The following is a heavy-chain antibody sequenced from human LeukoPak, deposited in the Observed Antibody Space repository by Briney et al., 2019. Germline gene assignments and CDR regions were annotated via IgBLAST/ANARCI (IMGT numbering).Heavy chain of an antibody. J-gene: IGHJ3*02. V-gene: IGHV3-7*01. Sequence: PGGSLRLSCAASGFTFSSYWMSWVRQAPGKGLEWVANIKQDGSEKYYVDSVKGRFTISRDNAKNSLYLQMNSLRAEDTAVYYCARPPFGYSYGEGAFDIWGQGTMVTVSS. CDR3: ARPPFGYSYGEGAFDI. CDR2: IKQDGSEK. D-gene: IGHD5-18*01. CDR1: GFTFSSYW.